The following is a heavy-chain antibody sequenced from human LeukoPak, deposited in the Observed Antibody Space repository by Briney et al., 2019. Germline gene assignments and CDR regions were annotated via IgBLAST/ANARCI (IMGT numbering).Heavy chain of an antibody. CDR1: GFTVDTYW. J-gene: IGHJ4*02. CDR3: VAWGSLVV. Sequence: GGSLRLSCVASGFTVDTYWMSWVRPAPGKGLDWVAHIKEDGTRKYYVDSVRGRFTISRDNAKNSLFLQMNSLRVEDTAVFYCVAWGSLVVWGQGTLVTVSS. V-gene: IGHV3-7*01. CDR2: IKEDGTRK. D-gene: IGHD3-16*01.